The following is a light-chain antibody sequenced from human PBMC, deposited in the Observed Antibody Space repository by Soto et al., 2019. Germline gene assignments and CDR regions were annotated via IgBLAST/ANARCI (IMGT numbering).Light chain of an antibody. CDR1: SSNIGNNY. V-gene: IGLV1-51*01. CDR2: DNN. J-gene: IGLJ2*01. Sequence: QSVLTQPLSVSAAPGQKVTISCSGSSSNIGNNYVSWYQQLPGTAPKLLIYDNNKRPSGIPDRFAGSKSGTSATLGITGLQTGDEADYYCGTWDSSLRGLCFGGGTKLTVL. CDR3: GTWDSSLRGLC.